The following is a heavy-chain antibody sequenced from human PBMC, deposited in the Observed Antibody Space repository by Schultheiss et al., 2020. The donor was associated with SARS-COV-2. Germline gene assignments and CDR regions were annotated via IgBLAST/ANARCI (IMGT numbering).Heavy chain of an antibody. J-gene: IGHJ4*02. CDR3: ARGRVATIGYYFDY. D-gene: IGHD5-12*01. V-gene: IGHV3-13*01. Sequence: GGSLRLSCAASGFIFRSYGMHWVRQGAGKSLEWVSTVGFAGDTFCPGSVKGRFTISRENAKKSLYLQMTSLRAGDRAVYYCARGRVATIGYYFDYWGQGTLVTVSS. CDR2: VGFAGDT. CDR1: GFIFRSYG.